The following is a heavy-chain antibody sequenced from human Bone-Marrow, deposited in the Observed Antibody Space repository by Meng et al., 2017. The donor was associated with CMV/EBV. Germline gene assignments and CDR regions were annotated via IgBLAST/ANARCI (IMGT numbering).Heavy chain of an antibody. J-gene: IGHJ4*02. Sequence: GESLKISCAASGFTFSNYNMNWVRQAPGKGLEWVSSISSSSRYIYYADSVKGRFTISRDNAKNSLYLQMNSLRAEDTAVYYCARETYGGNRGYWGQGTLVTVSS. CDR2: ISSSSRYI. D-gene: IGHD4/OR15-4a*01. CDR3: ARETYGGNRGY. V-gene: IGHV3-21*01. CDR1: GFTFSNYN.